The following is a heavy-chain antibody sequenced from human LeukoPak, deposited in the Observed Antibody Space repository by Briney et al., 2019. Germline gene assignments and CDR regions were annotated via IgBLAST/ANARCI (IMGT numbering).Heavy chain of an antibody. CDR3: AKDIGLGIAAAGTCVY. J-gene: IGHJ4*02. Sequence: GGSLRLSCAASGFTFSSYAMSWVRQAPGKGLGWVSAISGSGGSTYYADSVKGRFTISRDNAKNSLYLQMNSLRAEDTALYYCAKDIGLGIAAAGTCVYWGQGTLVTVCS. D-gene: IGHD6-13*01. V-gene: IGHV3-23*01. CDR2: ISGSGGST. CDR1: GFTFSSYA.